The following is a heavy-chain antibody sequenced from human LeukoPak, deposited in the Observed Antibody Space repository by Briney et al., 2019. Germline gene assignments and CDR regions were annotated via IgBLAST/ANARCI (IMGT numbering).Heavy chain of an antibody. CDR1: GYSISSGYY. Sequence: LSLTCTVSGYSISSGYYWGWIRQPPGKGLEWVSYISSRGSTIYYADSVKGRFTISRDNAKNSLYLQMNSLRAEDTAVYYCARGTGYQLLVSYYYYMDVWGKGTTVTVSS. V-gene: IGHV3-11*04. J-gene: IGHJ6*03. D-gene: IGHD2-2*01. CDR2: ISSRGSTI. CDR3: ARGTGYQLLVSYYYYMDV.